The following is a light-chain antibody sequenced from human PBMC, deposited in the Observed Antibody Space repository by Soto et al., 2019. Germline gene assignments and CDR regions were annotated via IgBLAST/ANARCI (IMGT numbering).Light chain of an antibody. J-gene: IGKJ1*01. CDR1: QSVLYSSDNRNY. V-gene: IGKV4-1*01. Sequence: DILVTQSPDSLAVSLGERAPINCKSSQSVLYSSDNRNYLTWYQQKPGQPXKXXIYWASTRESGVPDRFSGSGSGTDFTLTISSLQAEDVAVYYGQQYYNIPKTFGQGTKVDIK. CDR2: WAS. CDR3: QQYYNIPKT.